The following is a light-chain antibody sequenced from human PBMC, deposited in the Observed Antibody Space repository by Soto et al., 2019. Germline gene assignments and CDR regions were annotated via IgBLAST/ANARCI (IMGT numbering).Light chain of an antibody. CDR3: QHYNSYSEA. CDR1: QTISSW. CDR2: KAS. J-gene: IGKJ1*01. V-gene: IGKV1-5*03. Sequence: DIPMTPVPSTLSGSGGDRGTITCPASQTISSWLAWYQQKPGKXPKXXIYKASTLKSGVPSRFSGSGSGTELTLTISSLQPDDFETYYCQHYNSYSEAFGQGTKVDIK.